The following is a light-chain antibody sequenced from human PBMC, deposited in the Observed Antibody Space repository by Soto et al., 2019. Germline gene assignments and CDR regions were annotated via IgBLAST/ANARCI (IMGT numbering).Light chain of an antibody. V-gene: IGLV2-14*01. CDR2: EVS. Sequence: QSALTQPASVSGSPGQSITISCTGTSSDVGGYNYVSWYQQHPGKAPKLMIYEVSNRPSGVSNRFSGSKSGNTASLTISVLQAEDEADYSCSSYTSSSTPYVFGTGTKLTVL. CDR1: SSDVGGYNY. CDR3: SSYTSSSTPYV. J-gene: IGLJ1*01.